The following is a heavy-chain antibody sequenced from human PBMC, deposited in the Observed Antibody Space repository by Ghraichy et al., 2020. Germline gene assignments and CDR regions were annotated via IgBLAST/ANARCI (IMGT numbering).Heavy chain of an antibody. CDR1: GFTFSSYW. CDR2: IKSDGSST. J-gene: IGHJ4*02. CDR3: ARVYGGNSPLDY. V-gene: IGHV3-74*01. D-gene: IGHD4-23*01. Sequence: ETLSLTCAASGFTFSSYWMHWVRQAPGKGLVWVSCIKSDGSSTTYADSVKGRFTISRDNAKNTLYLQMNSLRAEDTAVYFCARVYGGNSPLDYWGQGTLITVSS.